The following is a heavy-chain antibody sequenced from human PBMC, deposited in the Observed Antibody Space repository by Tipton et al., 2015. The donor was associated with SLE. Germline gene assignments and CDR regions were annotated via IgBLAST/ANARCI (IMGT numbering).Heavy chain of an antibody. J-gene: IGHJ4*02. CDR3: ARLSAYYRVFDL. CDR1: GGSITSHY. Sequence: TLSVTCTVSGGSITSHYWTWIRQSPGKEFEWLAYVSYTGSATYNPSLRSRVSISLDTSENQFSLKVTSVTAADTAVYYCARLSAYYRVFDLWGQGTQVTVSS. V-gene: IGHV4-59*08. CDR2: VSYTGSA. D-gene: IGHD3-3*01.